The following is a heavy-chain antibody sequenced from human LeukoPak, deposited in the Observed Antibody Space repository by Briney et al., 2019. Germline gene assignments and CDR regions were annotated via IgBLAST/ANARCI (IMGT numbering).Heavy chain of an antibody. Sequence: GGSLRLSCAASGFIFSAYVMHWVRQAPGKGLEWLAVIWYDGSSKYYADSVKGRFTISRDNSKNTLYMQMNNLRVEDTAVYFCARDNRYPGNYLDAFDICGQGTLVTVPS. D-gene: IGHD1-1*01. J-gene: IGHJ3*02. CDR1: GFIFSAYV. CDR3: ARDNRYPGNYLDAFDI. V-gene: IGHV3-33*01. CDR2: IWYDGSSK.